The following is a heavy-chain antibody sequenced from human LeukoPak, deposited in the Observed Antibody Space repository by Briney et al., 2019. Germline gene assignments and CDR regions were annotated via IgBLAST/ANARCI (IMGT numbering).Heavy chain of an antibody. V-gene: IGHV1-18*01. D-gene: IGHD1-26*01. Sequence: ASVKVSCKTSGYTFTSYDISWVRQAPGQGLEWMGWISPYNGNTNYAQNFQGRVTMTTETSTTTVYMELRSLRSDDTAVYYCATTYLGVGATLDYWGQGTLVTVSS. CDR1: GYTFTSYD. J-gene: IGHJ4*02. CDR3: ATTYLGVGATLDY. CDR2: ISPYNGNT.